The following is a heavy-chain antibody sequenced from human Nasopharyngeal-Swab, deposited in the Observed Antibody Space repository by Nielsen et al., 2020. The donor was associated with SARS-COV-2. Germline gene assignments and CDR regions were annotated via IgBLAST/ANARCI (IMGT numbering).Heavy chain of an antibody. CDR2: IQNSGST. Sequence: GSLRLSCSVPGGSISSYSWSWIRQPPGKGLEWIGYIQNSGSTNYNPSLKSRVTMSVDMSKNQFSLKLTSVTAADTAVYYCARDKGWHAFDVWGQGTLVTVSS. V-gene: IGHV4-59*13. D-gene: IGHD2-15*01. J-gene: IGHJ3*01. CDR3: ARDKGWHAFDV. CDR1: GGSISSYS.